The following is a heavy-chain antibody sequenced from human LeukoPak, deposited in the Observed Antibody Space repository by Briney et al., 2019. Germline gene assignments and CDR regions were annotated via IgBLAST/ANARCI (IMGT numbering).Heavy chain of an antibody. CDR2: IKSKTEGGTT. V-gene: IGHV3-15*01. CDR1: GFTFSNAW. CDR3: TTERDGYNWLHV. Sequence: GGSLRLSCAASGFTFSNAWMSWVRQAPGKGLEWVGRIKSKTEGGTTDYAAPVKGRFTFSRDDSKNTLYLQMDSLKTDDTAVYYCTTERDGYNWLHVWGQGTLVTVSS. J-gene: IGHJ4*02. D-gene: IGHD5-24*01.